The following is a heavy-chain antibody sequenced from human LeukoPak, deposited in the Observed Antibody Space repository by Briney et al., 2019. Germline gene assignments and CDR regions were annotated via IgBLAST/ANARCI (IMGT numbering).Heavy chain of an antibody. CDR2: ISYDGSNK. Sequence: GGSLRLSCAAAGFTFSSYSMNWVRQAPGKGLGWVAVISYDGSNKYYADSVKGRFTISRDNSKNTLYLQMNSLRAEDTAVYYCAKSGTRSSWSPRVKTYLDYWGQGTLVTVSS. CDR1: GFTFSSYS. CDR3: AKSGTRSSWSPRVKTYLDY. J-gene: IGHJ4*02. D-gene: IGHD6-13*01. V-gene: IGHV3-30*18.